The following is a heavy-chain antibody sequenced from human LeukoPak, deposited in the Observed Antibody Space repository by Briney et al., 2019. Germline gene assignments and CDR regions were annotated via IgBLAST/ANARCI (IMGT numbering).Heavy chain of an antibody. V-gene: IGHV4-59*08. CDR3: ARLSVYYDY. CDR2: IYYSGSV. D-gene: IGHD3-10*01. J-gene: IGHJ4*02. Sequence: SETLSLTCTVSGGSISSYYWSWIRQPPGKGLEWIGYIYYSGSVNYNPSLKSRVTISVDTSKNQFSLKLSSVTAADTAVYYCARLSVYYDYWGQGTLVTVSS. CDR1: GGSISSYY.